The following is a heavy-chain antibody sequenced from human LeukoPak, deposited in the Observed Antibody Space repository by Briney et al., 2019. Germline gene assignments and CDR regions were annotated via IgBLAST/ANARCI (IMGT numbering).Heavy chain of an antibody. Sequence: ASVKVSCKASGYTFTGYYMHWVRQAPGQGLEWMGWTNPNSGGTNYAQKFQGRVTMTRDTSISTAYMELSRLRSDDTAVYYCARDRTYGGNSFYYYYYMDVWGKGTTVTVSS. D-gene: IGHD4-23*01. CDR1: GYTFTGYY. V-gene: IGHV1-2*02. J-gene: IGHJ6*03. CDR2: TNPNSGGT. CDR3: ARDRTYGGNSFYYYYYMDV.